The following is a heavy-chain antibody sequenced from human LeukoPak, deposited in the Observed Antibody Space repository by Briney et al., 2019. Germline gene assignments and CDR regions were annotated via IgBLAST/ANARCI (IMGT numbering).Heavy chain of an antibody. CDR1: GYTFTSYY. Sequence: RGASVKVSCKASGYTFTSYYMHWVRQAPGQGLEWMGWINPNSGGTNYAQKFQGRVTMTRDTSISTAYMELIRLRSDDTAVYYCARMSFTSYYGMDVWGQGTTVTVSS. V-gene: IGHV1-2*02. CDR3: ARMSFTSYYGMDV. CDR2: INPNSGGT. D-gene: IGHD2-2*01. J-gene: IGHJ6*02.